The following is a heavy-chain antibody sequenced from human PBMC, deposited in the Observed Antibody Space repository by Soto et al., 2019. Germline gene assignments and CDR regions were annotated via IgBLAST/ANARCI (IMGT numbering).Heavy chain of an antibody. D-gene: IGHD1-1*01. CDR1: GFTFSNYW. CDR2: INGGGIST. CDR3: VRDGPGANSYFDS. V-gene: IGHV3-74*01. Sequence: GGSLRLSCAASGFTFSNYWMHWVRHTPGKGLVWVSRINGGGISTDYAESVKGRFTISRDNTKNTLYLQMNSLTTEDTAVYHCVRDGPGANSYFDSWGQGTQVTVSS. J-gene: IGHJ4*02.